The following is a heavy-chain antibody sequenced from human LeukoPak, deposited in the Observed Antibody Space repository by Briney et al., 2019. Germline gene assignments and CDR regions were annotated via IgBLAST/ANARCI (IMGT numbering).Heavy chain of an antibody. CDR1: GFTFSSYA. D-gene: IGHD4-17*01. CDR2: ISGSGAST. J-gene: IGHJ4*02. Sequence: GGSLRLSCAASGFTFSSYARGWVRQAPGKGLEWVSAISGSGASTYYADSVKGRFTISRDNSKNTLYLQMNSLRAEDTAVYYCARDRDYGDYYLRAWDYWGQGTLVTVSS. CDR3: ARDRDYGDYYLRAWDY. V-gene: IGHV3-23*01.